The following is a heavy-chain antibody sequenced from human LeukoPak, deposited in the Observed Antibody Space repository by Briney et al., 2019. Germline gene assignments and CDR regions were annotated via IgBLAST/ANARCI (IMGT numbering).Heavy chain of an antibody. D-gene: IGHD6-13*01. CDR2: ISGSGGST. CDR3: AKELYSSSASDY. Sequence: GALRLSFAASGFTFSSYAMSWGRQAPGKRLEVVSAISGSGGSTYYADSVKGRFTISRDNSKNTLYLQMNSLRAEDTAVYYCAKELYSSSASDYWGQGTLVTVSS. V-gene: IGHV3-23*01. J-gene: IGHJ4*02. CDR1: GFTFSSYA.